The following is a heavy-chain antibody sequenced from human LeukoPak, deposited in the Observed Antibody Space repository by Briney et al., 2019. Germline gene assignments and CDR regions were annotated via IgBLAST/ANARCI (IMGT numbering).Heavy chain of an antibody. CDR2: INPSGGST. J-gene: IGHJ4*02. Sequence: ASVKVSCKASGYTFTNYYMHWVRQAPGQGLEWMGMINPSGGSTSYAQKFQGRVTMTRDTSTSTVNMELSSLRSEDTAVYHCARDVSSGWYVVYWGQGTLVTVSS. CDR3: ARDVSSGWYVVY. D-gene: IGHD6-19*01. V-gene: IGHV1-46*01. CDR1: GYTFTNYY.